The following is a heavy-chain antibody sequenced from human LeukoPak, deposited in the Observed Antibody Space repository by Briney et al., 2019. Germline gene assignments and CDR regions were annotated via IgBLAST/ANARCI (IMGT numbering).Heavy chain of an antibody. CDR1: GYTFTSYA. D-gene: IGHD3-9*01. V-gene: IGHV7-4-1*02. CDR3: ARDVPQLRYFD. Sequence: GASVKVSCKASGYTFTSYAMNWVRQAPGQGLEWMGWINTYTGTPTYAQGFTGRFVFSLDTSVSTAYLQISSLQSEDTAVYYCARDVPQLRYFDWGQGTLVTVSS. CDR2: INTYTGTP. J-gene: IGHJ4*02.